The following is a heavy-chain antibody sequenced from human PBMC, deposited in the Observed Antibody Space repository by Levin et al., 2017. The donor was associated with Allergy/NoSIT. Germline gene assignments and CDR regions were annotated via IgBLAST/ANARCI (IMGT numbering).Heavy chain of an antibody. D-gene: IGHD3-10*01. J-gene: IGHJ3*01. V-gene: IGHV3-21*01. Sequence: PGGSLRLSCAASGFTFSEYGMNWVRQAPGKGLEWVSSITNTSSHIFYADSVKGRFTISRDNAKNSLYLHLNSLRAEDTAVYYCARDLYYSSENAFDVWGQGTMVIVSS. CDR3: ARDLYYSSENAFDV. CDR1: GFTFSEYG. CDR2: ITNTSSHI.